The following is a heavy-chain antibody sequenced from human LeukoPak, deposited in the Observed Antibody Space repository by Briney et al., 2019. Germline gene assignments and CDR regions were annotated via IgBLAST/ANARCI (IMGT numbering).Heavy chain of an antibody. CDR2: ISAGGDTT. CDR1: GFTFSSYA. V-gene: IGHV3-23*01. D-gene: IGHD5-12*01. J-gene: IGHJ4*02. CDR3: ARWIYYFDS. Sequence: PGGSLRLSCAASGFTFSSYAINWVRQAPGKGLEWGSAISAGGDTTLYADSVKARFTISRDNSRNTLYLQMNNLRAEDTAIYHCARWIYYFDSWGQGTLVTVSS.